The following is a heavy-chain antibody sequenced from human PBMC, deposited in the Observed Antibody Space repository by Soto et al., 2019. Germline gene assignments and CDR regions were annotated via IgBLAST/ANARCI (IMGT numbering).Heavy chain of an antibody. V-gene: IGHV3-23*01. D-gene: IGHD2-15*01. CDR2: VTGSGSST. J-gene: IGHJ4*02. Sequence: GGSLRLSCAASGFTLSGYAMGWVRQAPGKGLEYVSSVTGSGSSTYFADSVKGRFTISRDNSKNTLYLQMDSLRAEDTAVYYCAKSKGYCSGGSCHLQSHFDYWGQGTLVTVSS. CDR3: AKSKGYCSGGSCHLQSHFDY. CDR1: GFTLSGYA.